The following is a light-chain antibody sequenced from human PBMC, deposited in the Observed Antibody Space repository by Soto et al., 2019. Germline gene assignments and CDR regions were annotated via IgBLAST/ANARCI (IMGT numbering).Light chain of an antibody. CDR1: SGSVSTSYY. V-gene: IGLV8-61*01. CDR3: VLYMGSGLV. J-gene: IGLJ2*01. CDR2: STN. Sequence: QTVVTQEPSFSVSPGVTVTLTCFLSSGSVSTSYYPSWYQQTPGQAPRTLIYSTNTRSSGVPDRFSGSILGNKAALTITGAQADDESDYYCVLYMGSGLVFGGGTQLTVL.